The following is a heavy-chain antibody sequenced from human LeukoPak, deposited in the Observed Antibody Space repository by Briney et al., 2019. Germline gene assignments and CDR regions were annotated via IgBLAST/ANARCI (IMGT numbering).Heavy chain of an antibody. Sequence: PGRSLRLSCAASGFTFRSYGMHWVRQAPGKGLEWVAVIWYDGSNKYYADSVKGRFTISRDNSKNTLYLQMNRLRAEDTAVYYCAKDFKGSGWYPLGGPNWFDPWGQGTLVTVSS. J-gene: IGHJ5*02. CDR3: AKDFKGSGWYPLGGPNWFDP. CDR2: IWYDGSNK. D-gene: IGHD6-19*01. CDR1: GFTFRSYG. V-gene: IGHV3-33*06.